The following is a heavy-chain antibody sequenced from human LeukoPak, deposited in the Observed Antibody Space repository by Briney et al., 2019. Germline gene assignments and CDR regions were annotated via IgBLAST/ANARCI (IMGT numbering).Heavy chain of an antibody. J-gene: IGHJ5*02. Sequence: ASVTVSCKASGYTFTGYYMHWVRQAPGQGLEWMGWINPNSGGTNYAQKFQGRVTMTRDTSISTAYMELSRLRSDDTAVYYCARVAVVKVWFDPWGQGTLVTVSS. CDR3: ARVAVVKVWFDP. CDR2: INPNSGGT. V-gene: IGHV1-2*02. D-gene: IGHD4-23*01. CDR1: GYTFTGYY.